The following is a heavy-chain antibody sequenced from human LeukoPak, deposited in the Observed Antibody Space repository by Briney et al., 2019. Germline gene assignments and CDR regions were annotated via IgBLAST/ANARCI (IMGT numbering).Heavy chain of an antibody. Sequence: GGSLRLSCAASGFTVSSNYMSWVRQAPGKGLEWVSVIYSGGSTYYADSVKGRFTISRDNSKNTLYLQMNSLRAEDTAVYYCARTPELPPLYFVYFDYWGQGTLVTVSS. CDR3: ARTPELPPLYFVYFDY. CDR1: GFTVSSNY. CDR2: IYSGGST. J-gene: IGHJ4*02. D-gene: IGHD2-15*01. V-gene: IGHV3-66*02.